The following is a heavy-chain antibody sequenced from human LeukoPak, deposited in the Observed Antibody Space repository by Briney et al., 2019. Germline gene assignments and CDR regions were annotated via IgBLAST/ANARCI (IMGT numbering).Heavy chain of an antibody. CDR3: AYSGGSGWYGYGFDI. J-gene: IGHJ3*02. Sequence: ASLKVSCEASGYTFTGYYICRGRPAPREGVEWMGRSKPNMGGTKYAQKLQGRITVSRDPSIITAYIELSSLRSDDTAVYYCAYSGGSGWYGYGFDIWGQGTTVTVSS. CDR1: GYTFTGYY. V-gene: IGHV1-2*06. CDR2: SKPNMGGT. D-gene: IGHD6-19*01.